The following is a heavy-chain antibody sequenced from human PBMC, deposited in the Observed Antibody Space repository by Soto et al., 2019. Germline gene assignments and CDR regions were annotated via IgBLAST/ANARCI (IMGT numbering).Heavy chain of an antibody. CDR2: ISGSGGST. CDR1: GFTFSSYA. J-gene: IGHJ3*02. V-gene: IGHV3-23*01. Sequence: EVQLLESGGGLVQPGGSLRLSCAASGFTFSSYAMSWVRQAPGKGLEWVSAISGSGGSTYYADSVKGRFTISRDNSKNTLYLQMNSLRAEDTAVYYCAKDPPYYYDSPSGSDAFDIWGQGTMVTVSS. CDR3: AKDPPYYYDSPSGSDAFDI. D-gene: IGHD3-22*01.